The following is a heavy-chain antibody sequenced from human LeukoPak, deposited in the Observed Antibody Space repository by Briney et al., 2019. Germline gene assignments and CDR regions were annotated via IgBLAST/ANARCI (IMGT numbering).Heavy chain of an antibody. CDR3: ARDGLTTYDY. Sequence: SQTLSLTCTVSGGSLSSGGYYWSWIRQLPGKGLDWIGYIHYSVTYYNPSLKSRVTISVDTSKNQFSLNLTSVTAADTAVYYCARDGLTTYDYWGQGTLVTVSS. CDR1: GGSLSSGGYY. J-gene: IGHJ4*02. D-gene: IGHD2/OR15-2a*01. V-gene: IGHV4-31*03. CDR2: IHYSVT.